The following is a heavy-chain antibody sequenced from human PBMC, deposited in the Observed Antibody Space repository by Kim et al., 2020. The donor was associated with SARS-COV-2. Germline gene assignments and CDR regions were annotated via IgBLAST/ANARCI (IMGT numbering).Heavy chain of an antibody. CDR2: ISYDGSNK. CDR1: GFTFSSYG. J-gene: IGHJ3*02. V-gene: IGHV3-30*18. D-gene: IGHD3-22*01. CDR3: ANGGYYYDSSGYSDDDAFDI. Sequence: GGSLRLSCAASGFTFSSYGMHWVRQAPGKGLEWVAVISYDGSNKYYADSVKGRFTISRDNSKNTLYLQMNSLRAEDTAVYYCANGGYYYDSSGYSDDDAFDIWGQGTMVTVSS.